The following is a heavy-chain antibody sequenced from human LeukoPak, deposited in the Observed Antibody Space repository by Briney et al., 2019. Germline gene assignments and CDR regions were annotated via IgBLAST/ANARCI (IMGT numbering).Heavy chain of an antibody. CDR3: AKVDTAYFTR. Sequence: PGGSLRLSCAASGFIFSSYAMSWVRQAPGKGLEWVSAISGSGGSTYYADSVKGRFAISRDNSKNTLYLQMNSLRAEDTAVYYCAKVDTAYFTRWGQGTLVTVSS. D-gene: IGHD5-18*01. J-gene: IGHJ4*02. CDR1: GFIFSSYA. V-gene: IGHV3-23*01. CDR2: ISGSGGST.